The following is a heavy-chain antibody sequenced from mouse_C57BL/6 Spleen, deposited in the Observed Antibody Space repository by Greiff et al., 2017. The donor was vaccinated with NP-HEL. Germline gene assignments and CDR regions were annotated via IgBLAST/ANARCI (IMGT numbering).Heavy chain of an antibody. V-gene: IGHV1-5*01. Sequence: EVQLQQSGTVLARPGASVKMSCKTSGYTFTSYWMHWVKQRPGQGLEWIGAIYPGNSDTSYNQKSKGKAKLTAVTSASTAYIELSSLTNEDSAVYYCTRRGNYYGSSPHFDYWGQGTTLTVSS. CDR3: TRRGNYYGSSPHFDY. CDR2: IYPGNSDT. J-gene: IGHJ2*01. D-gene: IGHD1-1*01. CDR1: GYTFTSYW.